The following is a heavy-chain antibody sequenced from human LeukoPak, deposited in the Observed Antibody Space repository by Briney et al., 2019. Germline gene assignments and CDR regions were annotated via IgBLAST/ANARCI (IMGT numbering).Heavy chain of an antibody. J-gene: IGHJ1*01. CDR2: IYYSGST. Sequence: SQTLSLTCTVSGGSISSGDYYWSWIRQPPGKGLEWIGDIYYSGSTYYNPSLKSRVTISVDTSKNQFSLKLSSVTAADTAVYYCARGGPTTVTTSEYFQHWGQGTLVTVSS. V-gene: IGHV4-30-4*01. CDR3: ARGGPTTVTTSEYFQH. D-gene: IGHD4-17*01. CDR1: GGSISSGDYY.